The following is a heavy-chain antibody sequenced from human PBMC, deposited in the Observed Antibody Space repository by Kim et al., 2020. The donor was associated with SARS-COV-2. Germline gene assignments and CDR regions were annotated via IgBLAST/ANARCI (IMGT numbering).Heavy chain of an antibody. D-gene: IGHD3-22*01. CDR2: IKQDGSAK. J-gene: IGHJ6*02. V-gene: IGHV3-7*01. Sequence: GGSLRLSCAASGFTFSSYWMSWVRQAPGKGLEWVANIKQDGSAKYYVDSVKGRFTISRDNAKNSLYLQMNSLGAEDTAVYYCARDPNYYYYSNGYYYTLNYYYYYGLDVWGQGSTVTVSS. CDR3: ARDPNYYYYSNGYYYTLNYYYYYGLDV. CDR1: GFTFSSYW.